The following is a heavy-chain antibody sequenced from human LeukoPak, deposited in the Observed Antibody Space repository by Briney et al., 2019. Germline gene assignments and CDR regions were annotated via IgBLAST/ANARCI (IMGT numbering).Heavy chain of an antibody. CDR3: ARGAHRDYLDY. CDR2: IYPGGSDT. V-gene: IGHV5-51*04. J-gene: IGHJ4*02. Sequence: GESLKISCKGSGYSFSSYCIGWVRQVPGKGLEWMGIIYPGGSDTNYRQSFQGQVTISADKPIITAYLQWSSLEASYTAMYYCARGAHRDYLDYWGQGTMVTVS. CDR1: GYSFSSYC.